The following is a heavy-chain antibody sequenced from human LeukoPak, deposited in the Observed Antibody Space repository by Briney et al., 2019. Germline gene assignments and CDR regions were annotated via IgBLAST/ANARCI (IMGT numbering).Heavy chain of an antibody. V-gene: IGHV4-34*01. CDR2: INHSGST. D-gene: IGHD6-13*01. Sequence: KPSETLSLTCAVYGGSFSGYYWSWIRQPPGKGLEWIGEINHSGSTNYNPSLKSRVTISVDTSKNQFSLKLSSVTAADTAVYYCARDSGDRYSSSWYLNWFDPWGQGTLVTVSS. CDR1: GGSFSGYY. J-gene: IGHJ5*02. CDR3: ARDSGDRYSSSWYLNWFDP.